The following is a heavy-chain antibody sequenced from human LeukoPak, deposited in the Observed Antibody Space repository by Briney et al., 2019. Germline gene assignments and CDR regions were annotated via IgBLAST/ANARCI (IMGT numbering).Heavy chain of an antibody. CDR2: IKQDGREK. Sequence: GGSLRLSCAASRFTFSTYWMSWVRQAPGKGLEWVANIKQDGREKYYVDSVKGRFTISRDNAKNSLYLQMNSLRAEDTAVYYCARDRGNDYNSYFFDYWGQGILVTVSS. D-gene: IGHD5-24*01. V-gene: IGHV3-7*01. CDR1: RFTFSTYW. J-gene: IGHJ4*02. CDR3: ARDRGNDYNSYFFDY.